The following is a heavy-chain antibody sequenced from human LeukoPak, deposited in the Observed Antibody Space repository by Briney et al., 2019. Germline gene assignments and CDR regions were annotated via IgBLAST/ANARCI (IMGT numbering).Heavy chain of an antibody. CDR2: MNPNSGNT. CDR1: GYTFTGYD. V-gene: IGHV1-8*01. D-gene: IGHD3-16*01. CDR3: ELIASGYYYYMDV. Sequence: ASVKVSCKASGYTFTGYDINWVRQASGQGLEWMGWMNPNSGNTGYAQKFQGRVTMTRNTSISTAYMELSSLRSEDTAVYYCELIASGYYYYMDVWGKGTTVTVSS. J-gene: IGHJ6*03.